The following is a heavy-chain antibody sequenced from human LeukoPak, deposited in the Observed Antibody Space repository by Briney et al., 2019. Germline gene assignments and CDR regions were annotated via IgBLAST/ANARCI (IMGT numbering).Heavy chain of an antibody. J-gene: IGHJ6*03. V-gene: IGHV4-34*01. D-gene: IGHD2-15*01. CDR2: VNHSGST. CDR1: GGSFSGYY. Sequence: SETLSLTCAVYGGSFSGYYWSWIRQPPGKGLEWIGEVNHSGSTNYNPSLKSRVTISVDTSKNQFSLKLSSVNAADTAVYYCARLGYCSGGSCYNNYYYYYYMDVWGKGTTVTVSS. CDR3: ARLGYCSGGSCYNNYYYYYYMDV.